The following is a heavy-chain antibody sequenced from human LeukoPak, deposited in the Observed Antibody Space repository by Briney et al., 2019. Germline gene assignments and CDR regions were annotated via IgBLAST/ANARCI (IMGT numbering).Heavy chain of an antibody. Sequence: GGSLRLSCAASGFTFSSYSMNWVRQAPGKGLEWVSSISSSSSYIYYADSVKGRFTTSRDNAKNSLYLQMNSLRAEDTAVYYCAREYSSGWYHWDYWGQGTLVTVSS. CDR2: ISSSSSYI. V-gene: IGHV3-21*01. J-gene: IGHJ4*02. D-gene: IGHD6-19*01. CDR3: AREYSSGWYHWDY. CDR1: GFTFSSYS.